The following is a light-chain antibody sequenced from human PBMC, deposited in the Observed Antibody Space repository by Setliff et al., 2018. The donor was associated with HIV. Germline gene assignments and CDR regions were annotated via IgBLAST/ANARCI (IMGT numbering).Light chain of an antibody. Sequence: QSALTQPASVSGSPGQSITISCTGTSSDVGSYDLVSWYQQHPGKAPKVMIYEVSKRPSGVSNRFSGSKSGNTASLTISGLQAEDEADYYCCSYAGSITFVFGIGTKVTVL. CDR3: CSYAGSITFV. J-gene: IGLJ1*01. CDR1: SSDVGSYDL. CDR2: EVS. V-gene: IGLV2-23*02.